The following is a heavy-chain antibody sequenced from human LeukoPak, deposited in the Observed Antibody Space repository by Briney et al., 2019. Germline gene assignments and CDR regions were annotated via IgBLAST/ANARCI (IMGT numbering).Heavy chain of an antibody. D-gene: IGHD3-22*01. CDR3: ARLGSRGYFAIDY. Sequence: ASVKVSCKASGYTFITYGINWVRQAPGQGPEWMGWINPYSGNTKYAQKFQGRVTMTTDTSTSTSYMELRSLRSDDTAVYYCARLGSRGYFAIDYWGQGTLVTVAS. V-gene: IGHV1-18*01. J-gene: IGHJ4*02. CDR1: GYTFITYG. CDR2: INPYSGNT.